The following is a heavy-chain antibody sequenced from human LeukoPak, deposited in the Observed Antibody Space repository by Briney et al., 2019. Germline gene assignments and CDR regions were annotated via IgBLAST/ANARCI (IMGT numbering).Heavy chain of an antibody. CDR2: IYHSGST. CDR1: GGSLSSSNW. J-gene: IGHJ5*02. D-gene: IGHD1-26*01. V-gene: IGHV4-4*02. Sequence: PSETLSLTCAVSGGSLSSSNWWSWVRQPPGKGLEWIGEIYHSGSTNYNPSLKSRVTMSVDTSKNQFSLKLSSVTAADTAVYYCARQGAEGLTGAWFDPWGQGTLVTVSS. CDR3: ARQGAEGLTGAWFDP.